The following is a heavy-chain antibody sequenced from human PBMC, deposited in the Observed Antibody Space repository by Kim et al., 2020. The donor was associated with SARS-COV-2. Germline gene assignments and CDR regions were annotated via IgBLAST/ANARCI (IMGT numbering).Heavy chain of an antibody. Sequence: ASVKVSCKASGYTFTSYGISWVRQAPGQGLEGMGWISAYNGNTNYAQKLQGRVTMTTDTSTSTAYMELRRLRSDDTAVYYCARGGYSRPKYYDILTDYYGMDVWGQGTTVTVSS. CDR2: ISAYNGNT. V-gene: IGHV1-18*01. CDR3: ARGGYSRPKYYDILTDYYGMDV. CDR1: GYTFTSYG. J-gene: IGHJ6*02. D-gene: IGHD3-9*01.